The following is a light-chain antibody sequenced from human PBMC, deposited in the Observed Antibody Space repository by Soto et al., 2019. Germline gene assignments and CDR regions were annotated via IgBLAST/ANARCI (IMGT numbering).Light chain of an antibody. CDR3: QQYRSSALT. CDR1: QSVSSIY. V-gene: IGKV3-20*01. Sequence: EIGLTQSPRTVSLGRVEIATLSCRASQSVSSIYLAWYQQKPGQAPRLLIYGASSRPTGIPDRFSGSGSGTDFTLTISRLEPEDFAVYYCQQYRSSALTFGGGTKVDIK. J-gene: IGKJ4*01. CDR2: GAS.